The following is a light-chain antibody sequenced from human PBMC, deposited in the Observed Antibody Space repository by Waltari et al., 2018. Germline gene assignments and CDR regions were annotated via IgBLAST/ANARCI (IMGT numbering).Light chain of an antibody. J-gene: IGKJ1*01. Sequence: DIVMTQTPLSLSVTPGQPATISCKSSQSLLQSNGKTYLHWYLQKPGQSPQLLIYEVSRGFCRVQERFSGSGSGTDFTLKISRVDAEVVVVYYCMQGRLLRTFGQGTKVEIK. CDR1: QSLLQSNGKTY. V-gene: IGKV2-29*02. CDR2: EVS. CDR3: MQGRLLRT.